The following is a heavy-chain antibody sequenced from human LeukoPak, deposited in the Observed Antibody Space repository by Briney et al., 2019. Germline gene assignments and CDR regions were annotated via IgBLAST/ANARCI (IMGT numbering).Heavy chain of an antibody. CDR3: AKDSGNSGWYFDY. D-gene: IGHD5-12*01. Sequence: GGSLRLSCAASGFTFSSYAMGWVRQAPGKGLGWVSTISASGSGTYYADSVKGRFTISRDNSKNTLYLQMSSLRAEDTAVYYCAKDSGNSGWYFDYWGQGTLVTVSS. J-gene: IGHJ4*02. CDR2: ISASGSGT. CDR1: GFTFSSYA. V-gene: IGHV3-23*01.